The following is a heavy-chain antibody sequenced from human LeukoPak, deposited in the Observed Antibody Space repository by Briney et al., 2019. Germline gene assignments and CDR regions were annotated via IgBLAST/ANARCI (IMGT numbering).Heavy chain of an antibody. V-gene: IGHV4-34*01. J-gene: IGHJ2*01. CDR3: ARGRRYSGYDSRYFDL. D-gene: IGHD5-12*01. CDR1: GGSFSGYY. Sequence: PSETLSLICAVYGGSFSGYYWSWIRQPPGKGLEWIGEINHSGSTNYNPSLKSRVTISVDTSKNQFSLKLSSVTAADTAVYYCARGRRYSGYDSRYFDLWGRGTLVTVSS. CDR2: INHSGST.